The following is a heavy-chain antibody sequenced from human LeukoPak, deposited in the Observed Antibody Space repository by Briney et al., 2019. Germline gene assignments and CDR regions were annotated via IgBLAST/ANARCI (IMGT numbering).Heavy chain of an antibody. CDR1: GFTVSSYG. CDR3: AKGRTSSLTYYYYMDV. J-gene: IGHJ6*03. V-gene: IGHV3-23*01. Sequence: GGSLRLSCAASGFTVSSYGMSWVRQAPGKGLERVSGIGGSGDSTEYADSVKGRFTISRDNSKNTLYLQINSLRAEDTAVYYCAKGRTSSLTYYYYMDVWGKGTTVTVSS. D-gene: IGHD6-13*01. CDR2: IGGSGDST.